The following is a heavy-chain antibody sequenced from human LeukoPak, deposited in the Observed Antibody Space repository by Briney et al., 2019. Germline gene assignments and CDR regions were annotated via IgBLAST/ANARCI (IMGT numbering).Heavy chain of an antibody. V-gene: IGHV4-34*01. CDR3: ARGGLRYFDWLLQEFDY. CDR2: INHSGST. J-gene: IGHJ4*02. D-gene: IGHD3-9*01. CDR1: GGSFSGYY. Sequence: SETLSLTCAVYGGSFSGYYWSWIRQPPGKGLEWNGEINHSGSTNYNPSLKSRVTISVDTSKNQFSLKLSSVTAADTAVYYCARGGLRYFDWLLQEFDYWGQGTLVTVSS.